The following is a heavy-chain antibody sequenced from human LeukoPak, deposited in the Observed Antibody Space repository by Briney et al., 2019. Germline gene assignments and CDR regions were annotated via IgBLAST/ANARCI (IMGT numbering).Heavy chain of an antibody. Sequence: RASVKVSCKASGYTFTSYYMHWVRQAPGQGLEWMGWISAYNGNTNYAQKLQGRVTMTTDTSTSTAYMELRSLRSDDTAVYYCARDLGSGWYPVDYWGQGTLVTVSS. V-gene: IGHV1-18*04. J-gene: IGHJ4*02. D-gene: IGHD6-19*01. CDR3: ARDLGSGWYPVDY. CDR2: ISAYNGNT. CDR1: GYTFTSYY.